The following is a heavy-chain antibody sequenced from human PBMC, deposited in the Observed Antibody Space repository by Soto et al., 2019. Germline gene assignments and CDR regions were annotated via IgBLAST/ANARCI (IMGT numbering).Heavy chain of an antibody. V-gene: IGHV1-69*13. CDR3: AREGDSGSYYGGYYYYYGMDV. CDR1: GGTFSSYA. Sequence: SVKVSCKASGGTFSSYAISWVRQAPGQGLEWMGGIIPIFGTANYAQKFQGRVTITADESTSTAYMELSSLRSEDTAVYYCAREGDSGSYYGGYYYYYGMDVWGQGTTVTVS. D-gene: IGHD1-26*01. J-gene: IGHJ6*02. CDR2: IIPIFGTA.